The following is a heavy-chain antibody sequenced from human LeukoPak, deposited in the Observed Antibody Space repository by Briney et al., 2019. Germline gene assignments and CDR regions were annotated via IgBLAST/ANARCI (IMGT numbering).Heavy chain of an antibody. CDR2: ITDGGNYI. CDR1: GFTFSSYW. D-gene: IGHD1-14*01. V-gene: IGHV3-23*01. CDR3: TANWNHFPFDY. Sequence: GGSLRLSCAASGFTFSSYWMSWVRQAPGKGLEWVSTITDGGNYIVYTDSVKGRFTISKDDSKSTLYLQMDSLRAEGTAIYYCTANWNHFPFDYWGQGTLVTVSS. J-gene: IGHJ4*02.